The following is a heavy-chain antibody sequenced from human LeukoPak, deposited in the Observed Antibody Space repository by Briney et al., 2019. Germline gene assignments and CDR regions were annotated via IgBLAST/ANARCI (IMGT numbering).Heavy chain of an antibody. CDR3: ARAAPNYYDSSGSLRNPYFDY. V-gene: IGHV4-31*03. Sequence: ASETLSLTCTVSGGSISTGGYYWSWIRQHPGKGLEWIGNIYYSGSTYYSPSLKSRVTMSVDTSKNQYSLTLISVTAADTAVYFCARAAPNYYDSSGSLRNPYFDYWGQGTLVTVSS. J-gene: IGHJ4*02. CDR1: GGSISTGGYY. D-gene: IGHD3-22*01. CDR2: IYYSGST.